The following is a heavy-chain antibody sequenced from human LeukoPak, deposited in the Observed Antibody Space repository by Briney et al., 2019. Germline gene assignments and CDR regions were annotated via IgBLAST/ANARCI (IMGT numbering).Heavy chain of an antibody. J-gene: IGHJ4*02. D-gene: IGHD6-19*01. CDR3: AKDQDLSSGWYGSTNFDY. CDR2: ISGSGGST. CDR1: GFTFSSYA. Sequence: PGGSLRLSCAASGFTFSSYAMSWVRQAPGKGLEWVSAISGSGGSTYYADSVKGRFTISRDNSKNTLYLQMNSLRAEDTAVYYCAKDQDLSSGWYGSTNFDYWGQGTLVTVSS. V-gene: IGHV3-23*01.